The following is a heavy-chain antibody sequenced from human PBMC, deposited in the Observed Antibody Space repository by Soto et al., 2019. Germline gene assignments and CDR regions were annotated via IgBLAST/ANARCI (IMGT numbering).Heavy chain of an antibody. Sequence: SETQSPICTVSDGSISSYYWNWLRQPAGKGLEWIGYVYYTGSTNYNPSLEGRATISVDSSKNQVSLNLRSVTAADSATYYCARVITYHYGMDVWGQGITVTVSS. J-gene: IGHJ6*02. CDR1: DGSISSYY. D-gene: IGHD3-16*01. CDR2: VYYTGST. V-gene: IGHV4-59*01. CDR3: ARVITYHYGMDV.